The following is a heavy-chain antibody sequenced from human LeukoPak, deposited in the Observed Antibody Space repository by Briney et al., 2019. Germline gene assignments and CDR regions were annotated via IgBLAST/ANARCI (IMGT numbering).Heavy chain of an antibody. CDR2: IRYDGSNK. V-gene: IGHV3-30*02. D-gene: IGHD5-18*01. Sequence: GGSLRLSCAASGFTFSSYGMHWVRQAPGKGLEWVAFIRYDGSNKYYADSVKGRFTISRDNSKNTLYLQMNSLRAEDTAVYYCAKDQNTAIADTPYYFDYWGQGTLVTVSS. CDR3: AKDQNTAIADTPYYFDY. J-gene: IGHJ4*02. CDR1: GFTFSSYG.